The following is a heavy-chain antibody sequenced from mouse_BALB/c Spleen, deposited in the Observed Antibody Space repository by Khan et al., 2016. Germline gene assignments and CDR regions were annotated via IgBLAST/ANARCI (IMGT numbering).Heavy chain of an antibody. D-gene: IGHD3-3*01. CDR2: IHHSGGT. J-gene: IGHJ2*01. CDR1: GYSITSGYT. V-gene: IGHV3-1*02. CDR3: ARGDHYFDY. Sequence: EVQLQESGPDLVKPSQSLSLTCTVTGYSITSGYTWHWIRQFPGNKLEWMGYIHHSGGTNYTPSLRSRFSIHRDTSKNQFFMQLNSVTTEDTATYYCARGDHYFDYWGQGTTLTVSS.